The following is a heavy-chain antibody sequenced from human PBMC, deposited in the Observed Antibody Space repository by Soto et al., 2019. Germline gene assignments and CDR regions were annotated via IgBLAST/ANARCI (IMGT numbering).Heavy chain of an antibody. CDR1: GFTFSNYA. V-gene: IGHV3-23*01. J-gene: IGHJ3*01. CDR3: AKTPMIAVVVGAFEV. Sequence: EVQLLESGGGLVQSGGSLRLSCAASGFTFSNYAMSWVRQAPGKGLEWVSGISGSGISTFYADSVKGRFTISRDNSKNTLYLLMTSLRAEDTAVYYCAKTPMIAVVVGAFEVWGQGTKVTVSS. CDR2: ISGSGIST. D-gene: IGHD3-22*01.